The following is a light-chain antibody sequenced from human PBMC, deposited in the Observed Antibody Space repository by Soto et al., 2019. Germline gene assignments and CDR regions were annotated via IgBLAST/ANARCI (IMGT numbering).Light chain of an antibody. V-gene: IGKV1-5*03. CDR1: QNIDMY. CDR3: QQSITYPST. CDR2: RAS. J-gene: IGKJ1*01. Sequence: DIQMTQSPSTLSASAGDRVTITCRASQNIDMYLAWYQQKPGQAPSLLIYRASSLQRGVPSRFSGSGSGTEFTLTISSLQPDDVATYYCQQSITYPSTFGQGTKVDIK.